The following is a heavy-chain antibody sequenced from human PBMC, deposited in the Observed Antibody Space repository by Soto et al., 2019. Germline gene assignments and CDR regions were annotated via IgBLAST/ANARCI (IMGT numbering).Heavy chain of an antibody. D-gene: IGHD4-17*01. CDR3: ARGQDDYGDSVVWSAP. CDR1: GFSFSSYG. V-gene: IGHV3-23*01. CDR2: ISGGGDST. Sequence: EEQLLESGGGLVQPGGSLRLSCAVSGFSFSSYGMSWVRQAPGKGLEWVSGISGGGDSTYYADSVKGRFTISREKSKNTLYLQMNSLRAEDTAVYYCARGQDDYGDSVVWSAPWGQGTLVSVSS. J-gene: IGHJ5*02.